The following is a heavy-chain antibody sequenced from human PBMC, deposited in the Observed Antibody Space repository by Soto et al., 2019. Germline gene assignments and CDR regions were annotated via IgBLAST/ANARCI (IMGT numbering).Heavy chain of an antibody. CDR2: IYYSGST. CDR3: AKDMGATRGTYYYYYGMDV. Sequence: SETLSLTCTVSGGSISSSSYYWGWIRQPPGKGLEWIGSIYYSGSTYYNPSLKSRVTISVDTSKNQFSLKLSSVTAADTAVYYCAKDMGATRGTYYYYYGMDVWGQGTTVTVSS. D-gene: IGHD1-26*01. V-gene: IGHV4-39*01. CDR1: GGSISSSSYY. J-gene: IGHJ6*02.